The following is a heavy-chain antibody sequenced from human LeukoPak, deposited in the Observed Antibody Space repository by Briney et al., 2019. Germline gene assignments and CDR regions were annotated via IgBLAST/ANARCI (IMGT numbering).Heavy chain of an antibody. Sequence: GGSLRLSCAASGFTFSSYSMNWVRQVPGKGLEWVSSISSSSSYIYYADSVKGRFTISRDNAKNSLYLQMNSLRAEDTAVYYCARSPRFYDSTLLGYWGQGTLVTVSS. V-gene: IGHV3-21*01. CDR1: GFTFSSYS. D-gene: IGHD3-22*01. J-gene: IGHJ4*02. CDR2: ISSSSSYI. CDR3: ARSPRFYDSTLLGY.